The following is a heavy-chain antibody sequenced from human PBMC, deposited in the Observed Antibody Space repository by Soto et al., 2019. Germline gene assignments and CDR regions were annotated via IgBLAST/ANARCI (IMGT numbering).Heavy chain of an antibody. V-gene: IGHV5-51*01. J-gene: IGHJ4*02. CDR2: IYPTDSDT. CDR3: ARTVREQWLADY. CDR1: GYSFTTYW. Sequence: GESLKISCKGSGYSFTTYWIGWVRQMPGKGLEWMGIIYPTDSDTRYSPAFQGQVTISADKSISTAYLQWSSLKASDTAMYYCARTVREQWLADYWGRGTHVTVS. D-gene: IGHD6-19*01.